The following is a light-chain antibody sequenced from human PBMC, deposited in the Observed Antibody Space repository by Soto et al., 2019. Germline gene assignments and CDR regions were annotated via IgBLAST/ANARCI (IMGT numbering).Light chain of an antibody. CDR2: GAS. V-gene: IGKV3-15*01. Sequence: EIVMTQSPSTLSVSVGDRATLSCRASQSVSSNLAWYQQKPGQAPRLLIYGASTRATGIPARFSGSGSGTEFTLTISSRQSEDSAFYYCQQYNKWPITFGQGPRWRL. J-gene: IGKJ5*01. CDR3: QQYNKWPIT. CDR1: QSVSSN.